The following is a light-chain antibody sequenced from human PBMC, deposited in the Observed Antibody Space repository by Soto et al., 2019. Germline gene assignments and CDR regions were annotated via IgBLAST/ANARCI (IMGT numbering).Light chain of an antibody. CDR3: HHYGNGLST. V-gene: IGKV3-20*01. CDR1: QSVSSKY. J-gene: IGKJ1*01. CDR2: GAS. Sequence: EIVLTQSPGTLSLSPGEGATLSCRASQSVSSKYLAWYQQKPGQAPRLLIHGASSRATGIPDRFSGSGSGTDVTLTISRLEPEDFAVYFCHHYGNGLSTFGQGTRVEIK.